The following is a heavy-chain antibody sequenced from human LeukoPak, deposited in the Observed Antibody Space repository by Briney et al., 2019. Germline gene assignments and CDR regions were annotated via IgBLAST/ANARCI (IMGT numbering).Heavy chain of an antibody. CDR1: GGSFSGYY. D-gene: IGHD5-18*01. J-gene: IGHJ4*02. Sequence: SETLSLTCAVYGGSFSGYYWSWIRQPPGKGLEWIGEINHSGSTNHNPSLKSRVTISVDTSKNQFSLKLSSVTAADTAVYYCRIRGYSYGRAFDYWGQGTLVTVSS. CDR3: RIRGYSYGRAFDY. V-gene: IGHV4-34*01. CDR2: INHSGST.